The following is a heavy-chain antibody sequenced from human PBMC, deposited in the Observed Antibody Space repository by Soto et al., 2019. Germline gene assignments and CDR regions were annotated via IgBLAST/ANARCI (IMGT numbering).Heavy chain of an antibody. D-gene: IGHD3-16*01. CDR1: GFTFSTYE. J-gene: IGHJ4*02. V-gene: IGHV3-48*03. CDR3: ARGLYYFEY. CDR2: IRSSGGTI. Sequence: SGGSLRLSCAASGFTFSTYEMNWVRHTPGKGLEWVSFIRSSGGTILYADSVKGRFTISRDNAKNSLYLQMNSLRAEDTAVYYCARGLYYFEYWGQGTLVTVSS.